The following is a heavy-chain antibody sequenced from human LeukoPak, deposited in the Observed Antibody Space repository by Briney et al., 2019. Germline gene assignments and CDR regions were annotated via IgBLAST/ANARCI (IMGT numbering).Heavy chain of an antibody. J-gene: IGHJ6*03. CDR3: TRDGSGSHYAAYYMDV. Sequence: GGSLRLSCAASGFTVSSNYMSWVRQAPGKGLEWVSVIYSGGSTYYADSVKGRFTFSRDNSKNTLYMQMNSLRVEDTAVYYCTRDGSGSHYAAYYMDVWGKGTTVTISS. CDR2: IYSGGST. V-gene: IGHV3-53*01. CDR1: GFTVSSNY. D-gene: IGHD3-10*01.